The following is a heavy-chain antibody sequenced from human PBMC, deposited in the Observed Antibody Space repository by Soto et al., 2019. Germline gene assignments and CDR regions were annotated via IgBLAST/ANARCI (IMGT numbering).Heavy chain of an antibody. V-gene: IGHV1-3*01. CDR3: ARDSHGDYVFDY. CDR1: GFTFTHYA. CDR2: INAGNGNT. Sequence: ASVQVSCKASGFTFTHYAIYWVRQAPGQRLEWMGWINAGNGNTKYSPKFQDRVTITTDTSATTAYMELSSLTSEDTAVHFCARDSHGDYVFDYWGLGTLVTVSS. J-gene: IGHJ4*02. D-gene: IGHD4-17*01.